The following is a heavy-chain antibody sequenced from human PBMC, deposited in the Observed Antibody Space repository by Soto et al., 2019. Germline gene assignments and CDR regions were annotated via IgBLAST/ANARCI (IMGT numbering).Heavy chain of an antibody. Sequence: PSETLSLTCTVSGGSISSSGYYWGWIRQPPGKGLEWIGSIYYSGSTYYNPSLKSRVTISVDTSKNQFSLKLCSVTAADTAVYYCARRGTIWFGSIAFDPWGQGTLVTVSS. J-gene: IGHJ5*02. V-gene: IGHV4-39*01. D-gene: IGHD3-10*01. CDR2: IYYSGST. CDR3: ARRGTIWFGSIAFDP. CDR1: GGSISSSGYY.